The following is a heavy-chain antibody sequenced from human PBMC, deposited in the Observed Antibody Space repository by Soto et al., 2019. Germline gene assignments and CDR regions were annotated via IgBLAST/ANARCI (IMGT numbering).Heavy chain of an antibody. V-gene: IGHV3-21*01. CDR3: ARDIRPSSWYYFDY. CDR1: GFTFSSYS. J-gene: IGHJ4*02. CDR2: ISSSSSYI. Sequence: EVQLVESGGGLVKPGGSLRLSCAASGFTFSSYSMNWVRQAPGKGLEWVSSISSSSSYIYYADSVKGRFTISRDNAKNSLFLQMNSLRAEDTAVYYCARDIRPSSWYYFDYWGEGTLVTVSS. D-gene: IGHD6-13*01.